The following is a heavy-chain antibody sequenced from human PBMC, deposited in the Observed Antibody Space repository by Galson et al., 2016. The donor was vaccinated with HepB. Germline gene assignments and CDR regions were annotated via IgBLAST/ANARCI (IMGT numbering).Heavy chain of an antibody. CDR2: IWYDGSNK. CDR1: GFNFDNYG. D-gene: IGHD2-8*01. V-gene: IGHV3-33*01. Sequence: SLRLSCAASGFNFDNYGMHWVRQAPGKGLEWETVIWYDGSNKYHADSVKGRFTISRDNSKNTLYLQMNSLRAEDTAVYYCARDPDDTGTHGYPLYYFDSWGQGTLVTVSS. J-gene: IGHJ4*02. CDR3: ARDPDDTGTHGYPLYYFDS.